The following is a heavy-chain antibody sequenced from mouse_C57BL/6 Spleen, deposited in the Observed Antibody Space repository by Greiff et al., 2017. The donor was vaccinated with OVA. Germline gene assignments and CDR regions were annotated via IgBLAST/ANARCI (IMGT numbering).Heavy chain of an antibody. J-gene: IGHJ1*03. CDR1: GYAFSSSW. D-gene: IGHD1-1*01. CDR3: ARSDYGSRDWYFDV. CDR2: IYPGDGDT. V-gene: IGHV1-82*01. Sequence: VMLVESGPELVKPGASVKISCKASGYAFSSSWMNWVKQRPGKGLEWIGRIYPGDGDTNYNGKFKGKATLTADKSSSTAYMQLSSLTSEDSAVYFCARSDYGSRDWYFDVWGTGTTVTVSS.